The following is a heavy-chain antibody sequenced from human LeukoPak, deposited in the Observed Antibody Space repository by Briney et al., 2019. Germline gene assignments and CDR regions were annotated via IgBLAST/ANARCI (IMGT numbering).Heavy chain of an antibody. CDR3: ARASYSSSWGLFGY. V-gene: IGHV1-8*01. J-gene: IGHJ4*02. Sequence: ASVKVSCKASGYTFTNYDINWVRQATGQGLEWMGWMNPNSGNTGYAQKFQGRVTMTRNTSISTAYMELSSLRSEDTAVYYYARASYSSSWGLFGYWGQGTLVTVSS. D-gene: IGHD6-13*01. CDR1: GYTFTNYD. CDR2: MNPNSGNT.